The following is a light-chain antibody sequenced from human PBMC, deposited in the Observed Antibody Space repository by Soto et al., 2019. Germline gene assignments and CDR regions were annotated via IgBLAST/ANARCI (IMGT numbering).Light chain of an antibody. J-gene: IGKJ1*01. V-gene: IGKV1-5*03. Sequence: DIQMTQSPSTLSASVGDRVTITCRASQSVSNWLAWYQQKPGKAPNLLIYRSSNLESGVPSRFSGSGSGTELTLTISSLQPDDLATYYCQQYNSSSVTFGQGTKVEIK. CDR2: RSS. CDR1: QSVSNW. CDR3: QQYNSSSVT.